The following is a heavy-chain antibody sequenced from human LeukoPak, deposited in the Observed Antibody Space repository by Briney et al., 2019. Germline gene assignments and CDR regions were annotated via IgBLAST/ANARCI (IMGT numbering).Heavy chain of an antibody. CDR3: ARGFLDLTFDY. D-gene: IGHD3/OR15-3a*01. CDR2: IIPIFGTA. V-gene: IGHV1-69*13. J-gene: IGHJ4*02. Sequence: SVKVSCKASGGTFSSYAISWVRQAPGQGLEWMGGIIPIFGTANYAQKFQGRVTITADESTSTAYMELSSLRSDDTAVYYCARGFLDLTFDYWGQGTLVTVSS. CDR1: GGTFSSYA.